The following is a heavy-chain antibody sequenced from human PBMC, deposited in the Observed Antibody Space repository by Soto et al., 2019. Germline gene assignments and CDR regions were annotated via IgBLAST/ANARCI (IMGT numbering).Heavy chain of an antibody. D-gene: IGHD5-12*01. Sequence: GGSLRLSCATSGFTFIGYSMNWVRQAPGKGLEWLSYISSRSKTIYYADSVRGRFTVSRDNAENSLSLLMNSLRAEDTAVYYCAREDILGARSFDYWGQGTVVTVSS. CDR1: GFTFIGYS. J-gene: IGHJ4*02. V-gene: IGHV3-48*01. CDR2: ISSRSKTI. CDR3: AREDILGARSFDY.